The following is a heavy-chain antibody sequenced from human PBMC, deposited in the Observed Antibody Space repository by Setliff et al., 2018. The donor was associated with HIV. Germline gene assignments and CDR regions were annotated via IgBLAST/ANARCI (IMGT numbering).Heavy chain of an antibody. CDR2: INWSGDTT. CDR1: GFIFSSYN. CDR3: VKVRAVSISDGFDI. Sequence: PGGSLRLSCAASGFIFSSYNMSWVRQAPGKGPEWVSGINWSGDTTGYADSVRGRFTISRDNAKSSLFLQMNSLRAEDTAFYYCVKVRAVSISDGFDIWGQGTMVTVSS. J-gene: IGHJ3*02. D-gene: IGHD6-19*01. V-gene: IGHV3-20*04.